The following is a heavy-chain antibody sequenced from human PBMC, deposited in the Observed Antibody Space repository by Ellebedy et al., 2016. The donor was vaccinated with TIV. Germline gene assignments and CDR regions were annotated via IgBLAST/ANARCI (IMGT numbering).Heavy chain of an antibody. V-gene: IGHV3-48*01. J-gene: IGHJ1*01. Sequence: GGSLRLSXSVSGFTLSGYSMNWVRQAPGKGLEWVSYISSSGSTRYYADSVRGRFTISRDNSNNIVYLQMDSMRAEDTALYYCARGRPNYGDFPSWGQGTLVTVSS. CDR2: ISSSGSTR. CDR1: GFTLSGYS. D-gene: IGHD3-10*01. CDR3: ARGRPNYGDFPS.